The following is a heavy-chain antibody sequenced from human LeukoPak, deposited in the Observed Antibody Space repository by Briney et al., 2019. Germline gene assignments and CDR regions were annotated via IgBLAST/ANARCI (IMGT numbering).Heavy chain of an antibody. CDR2: INHSGST. CDR1: GGSFSGYL. J-gene: IGHJ6*02. D-gene: IGHD2-2*02. Sequence: SETLSLIRSLYGGSFSGYLWSWIRQPPGQGLVWSGEINHSGSTHYNPSLKSRVTISVDTPKNQFSLNLRCVTAAHTAVYYCARGDPIVVPAAIWGYYYYYGMDVWGQGTTVTVSS. V-gene: IGHV4-34*01. CDR3: ARGDPIVVPAAIWGYYYYYGMDV.